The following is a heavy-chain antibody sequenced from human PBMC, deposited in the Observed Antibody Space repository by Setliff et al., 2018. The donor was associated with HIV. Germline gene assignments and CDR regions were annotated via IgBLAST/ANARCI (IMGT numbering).Heavy chain of an antibody. D-gene: IGHD6-13*01. CDR3: ARDPSRYDSSWYGYFDL. CDR1: GYTFTGYY. V-gene: IGHV1-2*04. J-gene: IGHJ2*01. CDR2: INPNSGGT. Sequence: ASVKVSCKASGYTFTGYYMHWVRQAPGQGLEWMGWINPNSGGTNYAQKFQGWVTVTRDTSISTAYMELSRLRSDDTAVYYCARDPSRYDSSWYGYFDLWGRGTLVTVSS.